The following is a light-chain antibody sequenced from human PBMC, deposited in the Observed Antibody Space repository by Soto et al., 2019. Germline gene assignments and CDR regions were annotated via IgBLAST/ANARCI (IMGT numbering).Light chain of an antibody. J-gene: IGKJ1*01. CDR3: LQSKSYST. V-gene: IGKV1-5*01. Sequence: DIQMTQSPSTLSASVGARVTITCRASEDIRNYLAWYQQKPGKAPNLLISNASSLESGVPSRFSGSGSGTEFDLTISSLQPDDFASYYCLQSKSYSTFDQGTKV. CDR2: NAS. CDR1: EDIRNY.